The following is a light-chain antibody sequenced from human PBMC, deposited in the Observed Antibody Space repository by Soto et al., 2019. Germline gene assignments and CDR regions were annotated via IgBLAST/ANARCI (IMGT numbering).Light chain of an antibody. Sequence: QSALTQPPSASGSPGQSVTISCTGTSSDVGGYNYVSWYQQHPGKAPKLMISEVSKRPSGVPDRFSGSKSGNTASLTVSGLQAEDEADYYCSSYAGSNNPNVVFGGGTKLTVL. J-gene: IGLJ2*01. CDR3: SSYAGSNNPNVV. CDR1: SSDVGGYNY. CDR2: EVS. V-gene: IGLV2-8*01.